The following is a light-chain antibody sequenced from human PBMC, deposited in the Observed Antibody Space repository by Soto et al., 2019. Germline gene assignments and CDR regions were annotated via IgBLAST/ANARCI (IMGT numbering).Light chain of an antibody. CDR2: GAS. CDR1: QSVSSSY. Sequence: IVLTQCPGTLSLSPGERATLSCRASQSVSSSYLAWYQQKPGQAPRLLIYGASSRATGIPDRFSGSGSGTDFTLTISRLEPEDFAVYYCQQYGSSTPITFGQGTRLEIK. CDR3: QQYGSSTPIT. J-gene: IGKJ5*01. V-gene: IGKV3-20*01.